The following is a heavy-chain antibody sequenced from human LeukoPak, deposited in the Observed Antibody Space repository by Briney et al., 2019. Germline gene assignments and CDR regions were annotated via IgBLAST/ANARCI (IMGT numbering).Heavy chain of an antibody. V-gene: IGHV3-30*04. CDR2: ISYDGSNK. Sequence: GGSLRLFCAASGFTFSSYAMHWVRQAPGKGLEWVAVISYDGSNKYYADSVKGRFTISRDNSKNTLYLQMNSLRAEDTAVYYCARDPGGARRCSGGSCHSGAFDYWGQGTLVTVSS. J-gene: IGHJ4*02. CDR1: GFTFSSYA. D-gene: IGHD2-15*01. CDR3: ARDPGGARRCSGGSCHSGAFDY.